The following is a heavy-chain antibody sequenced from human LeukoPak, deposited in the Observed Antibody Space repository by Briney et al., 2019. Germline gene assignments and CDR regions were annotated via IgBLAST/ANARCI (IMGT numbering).Heavy chain of an antibody. CDR2: ISSSSTYT. CDR1: GFTFTDFA. V-gene: IGHV3-21*01. CDR3: AREPWPHAFDM. Sequence: PGGSLRLSCAASGFTFTDFAMNWVRQAPGKGLEWVSSISSSSTYTYYADSVKGRFTISRDNAKNSLYLQMNSLRAEDTAVYYCAREPWPHAFDMWGQGTMVTVSS. J-gene: IGHJ3*02.